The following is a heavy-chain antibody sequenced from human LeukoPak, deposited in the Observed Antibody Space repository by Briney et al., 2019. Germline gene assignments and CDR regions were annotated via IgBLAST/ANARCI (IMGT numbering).Heavy chain of an antibody. CDR2: ISGSGGSGGST. CDR3: ARDGYDSSGSPWFDY. D-gene: IGHD3-22*01. J-gene: IGHJ4*02. Sequence: GGSLRLSCAPSGFLLSTHAMSWVRQAPGKGLEWVSSISGSGGSGGSTYYADSVKGRLTISRDNAKNSLYLQMNSLRAEDTAVYYCARDGYDSSGSPWFDYWGQGTLVTVSS. V-gene: IGHV3-23*01. CDR1: GFLLSTHA.